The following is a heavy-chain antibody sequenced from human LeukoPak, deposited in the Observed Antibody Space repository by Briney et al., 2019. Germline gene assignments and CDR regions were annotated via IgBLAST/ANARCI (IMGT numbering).Heavy chain of an antibody. V-gene: IGHV6-1*01. CDR3: ARAMRGIAAAGTDFDY. D-gene: IGHD6-13*01. Sequence: SQTLSLTCAISGDSVSSNSAAWNWIRQSPSRGLEWLGRTYYRSKWYNDYAVSVKCRITINPDTSKNQFSLQLNSVTPEDTAVYYCARAMRGIAAAGTDFDYWGQGTLVTVSS. J-gene: IGHJ4*02. CDR2: TYYRSKWYN. CDR1: GDSVSSNSAA.